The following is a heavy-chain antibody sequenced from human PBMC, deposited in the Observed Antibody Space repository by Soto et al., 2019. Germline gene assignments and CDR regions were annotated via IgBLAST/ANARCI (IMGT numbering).Heavy chain of an antibody. J-gene: IGHJ6*02. CDR2: IYWNDDK. D-gene: IGHD4-17*01. Sequence: QITLKESGPPLVKPTQTLTLTCTFSGFSLSTSGVGVGWIRQPPGKALEWLALIYWNDDKRYSPSLKSRLTITKDTSKNQVVLTMTNMDPVDTATYYCAHRRGPGDYRNYYGMDVWGQGTTVTVSS. V-gene: IGHV2-5*01. CDR3: AHRRGPGDYRNYYGMDV. CDR1: GFSLSTSGVG.